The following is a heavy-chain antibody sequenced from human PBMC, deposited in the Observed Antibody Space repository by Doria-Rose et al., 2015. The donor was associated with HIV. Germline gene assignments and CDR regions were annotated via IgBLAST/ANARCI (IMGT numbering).Heavy chain of an antibody. J-gene: IGHJ2*01. Sequence: GPGLVKPSETLSPTCTVSGVSISSYSWSWIRQPPGKGLEWIGYIHTSGDTNYNPSLKSRVTISVDTSKNQFSLKLSSVTATDTAVYYCARWAEYSSSPGYWFFDLWGRGTLVTVSS. CDR2: IHTSGDT. V-gene: IGHV4-4*09. CDR3: ARWAEYSSSPGYWFFDL. CDR1: GVSISSYS. D-gene: IGHD6-6*01.